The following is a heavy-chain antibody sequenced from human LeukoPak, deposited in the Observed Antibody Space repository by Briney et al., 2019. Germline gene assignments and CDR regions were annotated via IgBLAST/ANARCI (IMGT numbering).Heavy chain of an antibody. CDR3: ARGSVIAATGNYFDY. CDR2: IIPIFGTA. V-gene: IGHV1-69*13. Sequence: SVKVSCKASGGTFSSYAISWVRQAPGQVLEWMGGIIPIFGTANYAQNFQDRVTITADETTSAAYMELSSLRSEDTAVYYCARGSVIAATGNYFDYWGQGTLVTVSS. CDR1: GGTFSSYA. D-gene: IGHD6-13*01. J-gene: IGHJ4*02.